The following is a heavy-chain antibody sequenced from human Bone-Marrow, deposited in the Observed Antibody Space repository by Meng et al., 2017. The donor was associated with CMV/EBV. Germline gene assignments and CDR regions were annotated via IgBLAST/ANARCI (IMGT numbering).Heavy chain of an antibody. Sequence: SCKASGYTYTEYNKQWVRQAPRKGIEWVGIINPSDGGTSYAQKFQDRVTITRDTSTNTVYMELNSLRSQDTAVFYCAREATNWYFDLWGRGTLVTVSS. CDR2: INPSDGGT. J-gene: IGHJ2*01. D-gene: IGHD2-8*01. V-gene: IGHV1-46*01. CDR3: AREATNWYFDL. CDR1: GYTYTEYN.